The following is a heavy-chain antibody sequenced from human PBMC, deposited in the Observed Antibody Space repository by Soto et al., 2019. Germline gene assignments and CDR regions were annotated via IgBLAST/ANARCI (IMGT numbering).Heavy chain of an antibody. CDR1: GYTLTELA. V-gene: IGHV1-24*01. CDR2: FNAEDGNT. J-gene: IGHJ6*02. Sequence: ASVKVSCKVSGYTLTELAMHWVRQAPGKGLEWMGGFNAEDGNTIYARKFQGRVTMTKDTSTNTAYMELRSLRSDDTAVYYCAIAAYYYYGMDVWGQGTTVTVSS. CDR3: AIAAYYYYGMDV.